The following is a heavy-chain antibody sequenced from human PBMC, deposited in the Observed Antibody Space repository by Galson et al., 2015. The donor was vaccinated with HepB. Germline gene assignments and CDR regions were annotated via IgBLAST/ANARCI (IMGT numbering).Heavy chain of an antibody. V-gene: IGHV3-30*03. CDR1: GFTFSRSG. CDR2: ISYDGSNK. D-gene: IGHD2-2*01. J-gene: IGHJ5*02. Sequence: SLRLSCAASGFTFSRSGMHWVRQAPGKGLEWVAVISYDGSNKYYADSVKGRFTISRDNSKNTLYLQMNSLRAEDTAVDYCAVRDEGEVVPPQASWGQGTLVTVSS. CDR3: AVRDEGEVVPPQAS.